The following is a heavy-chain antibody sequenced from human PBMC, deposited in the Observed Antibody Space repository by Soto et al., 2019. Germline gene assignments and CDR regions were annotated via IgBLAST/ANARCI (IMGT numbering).Heavy chain of an antibody. CDR2: IYWDDDK. Sequence: QITLKESGPTLVKPTQTLTLTCTFSGFSLSTSGVGVGWIRHPPGKALEWLALIYWDDDKLSSPSLKSRLTITKDTSNQHVVLTTTNMDPVDTAAYCCEHRNDSNGSPSWGQGSLVTVSS. D-gene: IGHD3-22*01. V-gene: IGHV2-5*02. J-gene: IGHJ5*02. CDR1: GFSLSTSGVG. CDR3: EHRNDSNGSPS.